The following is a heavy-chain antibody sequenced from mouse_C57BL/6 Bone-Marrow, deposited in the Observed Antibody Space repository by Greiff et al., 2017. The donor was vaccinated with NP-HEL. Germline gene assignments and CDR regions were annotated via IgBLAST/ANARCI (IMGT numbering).Heavy chain of an antibody. V-gene: IGHV1-18*01. CDR1: GYTFTDYN. D-gene: IGHD1-3*01. CDR3: ARRMGKGAAMDY. J-gene: IGHJ4*01. Sequence: VQLKESGPELVKPGASVKIPCKASGYTFTDYNMDWVKQSHGKSLEWIGDINPNNGGTIYNQKFKGKATLTVDKSSSTAYMELRSLTSEDTAVYYCARRMGKGAAMDYWGQGTSVTVSS. CDR2: INPNNGGT.